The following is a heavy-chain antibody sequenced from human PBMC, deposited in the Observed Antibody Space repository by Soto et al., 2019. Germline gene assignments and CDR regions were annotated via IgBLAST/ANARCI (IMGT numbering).Heavy chain of an antibody. V-gene: IGHV3-23*01. CDR1: GFTFKNYA. J-gene: IGHJ4*02. CDR3: AKDLGLGVIAGYPHDC. Sequence: DVQLLDSGEGLVQPGGSLRLSCAASGFTFKNYAMSWVRQAPGKGLEWVSTISVSGANTYYADSVKGRFTISRDDSKNTLYLQMNSLGAEDTAVYYCAKDLGLGVIAGYPHDCWGQGTLVTVSS. D-gene: IGHD3-9*01. CDR2: ISVSGANT.